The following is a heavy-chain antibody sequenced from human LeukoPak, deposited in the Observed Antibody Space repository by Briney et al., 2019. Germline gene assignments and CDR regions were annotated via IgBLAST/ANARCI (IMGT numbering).Heavy chain of an antibody. J-gene: IGHJ6*02. Sequence: GGSLRLSCAASGFIFSNNWMSWVRQAPGKGPEWVANIKQDGSETYYVDSVKGRFTISRDNAKNSLYLQMNSLRAEDTAVYYCARRGSSPYYYYGMDVWGQGTTVTVSS. D-gene: IGHD1-26*01. CDR2: IKQDGSET. V-gene: IGHV3-7*01. CDR3: ARRGSSPYYYYGMDV. CDR1: GFIFSNNW.